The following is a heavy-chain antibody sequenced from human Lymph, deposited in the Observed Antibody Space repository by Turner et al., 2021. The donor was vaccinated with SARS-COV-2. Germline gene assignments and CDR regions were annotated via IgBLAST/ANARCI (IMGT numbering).Heavy chain of an antibody. Sequence: QVQLVESGRGVVRPRMSLRLSCAPSGFSFTTYAIHWDRQAPGKGLEWVAVISYDGSNKYYADSGKGRFTISGDNSKNTLYLQMNSLRAEHTAVYYWATVLCTGSSCYYYGMDVWGQGTTVTVSS. CDR2: ISYDGSNK. D-gene: IGHD2-15*01. CDR1: GFSFTTYA. J-gene: IGHJ6*02. CDR3: ATVLCTGSSCYYYGMDV. V-gene: IGHV3-30-3*01.